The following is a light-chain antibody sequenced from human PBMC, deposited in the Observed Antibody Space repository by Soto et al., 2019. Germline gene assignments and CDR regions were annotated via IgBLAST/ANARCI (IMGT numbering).Light chain of an antibody. CDR2: GAS. CDR1: QSVSIN. V-gene: IGKV3-15*01. CDR3: QHYVTSRLT. J-gene: IGKJ4*01. Sequence: GLMPTAGTRSVSAEGVALVPCRASQSVSINLAWYQQKPGQAPRLLIYGASTRATGIPARFSCSRSGTDFTLTVCGLETQAYAVYYCQHYVTSRLTCGGGTKVDIK.